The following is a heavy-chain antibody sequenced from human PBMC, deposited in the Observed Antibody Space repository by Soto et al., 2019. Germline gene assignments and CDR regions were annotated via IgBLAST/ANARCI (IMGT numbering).Heavy chain of an antibody. CDR3: EKSDGAEENDAFDI. CDR2: INPNSGGT. V-gene: IGHV1-2*04. Sequence: QVRLVQSGPEVRKPGASVKISCEASEYSFTGHYLHWVRQAPGHGLEWMGWINPNSGGTNYAQKFQDWISITRDKALSTVYMDLSSLRSEDTAMYYCEKSDGAEENDAFDIWGQGTMISVS. D-gene: IGHD3-16*01. CDR1: EYSFTGHY. J-gene: IGHJ3*02.